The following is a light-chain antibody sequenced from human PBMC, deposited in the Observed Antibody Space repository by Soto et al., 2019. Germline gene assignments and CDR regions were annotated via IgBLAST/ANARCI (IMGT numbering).Light chain of an antibody. CDR2: DVR. Sequence: QSALTQPASVSASPGQSITISCTGTSSDVGGSNFVSWYQQHPGKPPKLIIYDVRKRPSGIPDRFSGSKSGYTAFLTVSGLQAEDEADYYCSSFVGGNTYVFGTGTKVTVL. CDR1: SSDVGGSNF. V-gene: IGLV2-8*01. CDR3: SSFVGGNTYV. J-gene: IGLJ1*01.